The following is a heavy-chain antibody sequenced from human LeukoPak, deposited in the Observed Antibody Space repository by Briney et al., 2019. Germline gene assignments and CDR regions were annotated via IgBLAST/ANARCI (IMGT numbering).Heavy chain of an antibody. V-gene: IGHV1-2*02. CDR2: INPNSGGT. J-gene: IGHJ6*02. CDR3: ARDIVVVPAANYGMDV. CDR1: GYTFTSYG. D-gene: IGHD2-2*01. Sequence: ASVKVSCKASGYTFTSYGISWVRQAPGQGLEWMGWINPNSGGTNYAQKFQGRVTMTRDTSISTAYMELSRLRSDDTAVYYCARDIVVVPAANYGMDVWGQGTTVTVSS.